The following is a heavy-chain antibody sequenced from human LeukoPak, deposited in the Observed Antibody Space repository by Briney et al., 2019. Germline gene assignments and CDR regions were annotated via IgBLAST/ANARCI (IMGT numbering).Heavy chain of an antibody. CDR3: ARGDCNGGSCYLSSYYFDY. V-gene: IGHV3-30*02. CDR1: GFTFSSYG. CDR2: IRYDGSNK. J-gene: IGHJ4*02. D-gene: IGHD2-15*01. Sequence: GGSLRLSCAASGFTFSSYGMHWVRQAPGKGLEWVAFIRYDGSNKYYADSVKGRFTISRDNSKNTLYLQMNSLRAEDTAVYYCARGDCNGGSCYLSSYYFDYWGQGTLVTVSS.